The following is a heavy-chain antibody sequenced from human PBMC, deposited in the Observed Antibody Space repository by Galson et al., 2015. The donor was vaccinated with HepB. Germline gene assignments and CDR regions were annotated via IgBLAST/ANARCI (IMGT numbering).Heavy chain of an antibody. J-gene: IGHJ4*02. V-gene: IGHV3-7*03. CDR2: IRRDGGEK. CDR3: VGRSFDY. Sequence: SLRLSCAASGFTFSNYWMSWVRQAPGKGLEWVANIRRDGGEKYYVDSVKVRFTVSRDNAKNSLYLQMNSLRVEDTAVYYCVGRSFDYWGQGTLVTVSS. CDR1: GFTFSNYW.